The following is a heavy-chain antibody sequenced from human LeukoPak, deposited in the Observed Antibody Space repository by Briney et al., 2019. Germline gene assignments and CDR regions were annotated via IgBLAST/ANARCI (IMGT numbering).Heavy chain of an antibody. D-gene: IGHD3-10*01. J-gene: IGHJ4*02. V-gene: IGHV3-23*01. CDR1: GFTFSSYA. CDR2: ISGSGGST. CDR3: AKDSSVLWFGELSLDY. Sequence: GGSLRLSCAASGFTFSSYAMSWVRQAPGKGLEWVSAISGSGGSTYYADSVKGRFTISRDNSKNTPYLEMNSLRAEDTAVYYCAKDSSVLWFGELSLDYWGQGTLVTVSS.